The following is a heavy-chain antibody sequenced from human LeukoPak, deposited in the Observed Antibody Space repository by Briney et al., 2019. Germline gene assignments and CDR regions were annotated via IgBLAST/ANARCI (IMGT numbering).Heavy chain of an antibody. CDR2: TYYRSKWYN. CDR1: GDSVSSNSAA. J-gene: IGHJ4*02. Sequence: SQTLSLTCAISGDSVSSNSAAWNWIRQSPSRGLEWLGRTYYRSKWYNDYAVSVKSRITINPDTSKNQFSLQLNSVTPEDTAVYYCARSTFPVVTPSPPLFDYWGQGTLVTVSS. CDR3: ARSTFPVVTPSPPLFDY. D-gene: IGHD4-23*01. V-gene: IGHV6-1*01.